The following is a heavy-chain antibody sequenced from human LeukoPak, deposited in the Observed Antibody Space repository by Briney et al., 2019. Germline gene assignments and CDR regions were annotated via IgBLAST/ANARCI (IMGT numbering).Heavy chain of an antibody. Sequence: SETLSLTCSVTGDSMSYYYWSWIRQPPGKGLEWIGYIYDSGSTSFNPSLKSRVTISLDTSKKHFSLMLTSVTAADTAVYYCARLLRYPNYYFDYWGQGILVTVSS. D-gene: IGHD2-15*01. J-gene: IGHJ4*02. CDR1: GDSMSYYY. CDR2: IYDSGST. CDR3: ARLLRYPNYYFDY. V-gene: IGHV4-59*01.